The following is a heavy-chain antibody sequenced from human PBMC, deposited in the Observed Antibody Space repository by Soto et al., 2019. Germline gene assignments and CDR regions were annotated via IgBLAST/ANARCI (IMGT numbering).Heavy chain of an antibody. D-gene: IGHD2-2*01. CDR2: IWYDGSNK. CDR3: ARAWSRTSGRIDY. Sequence: PWGSLRLSCAASGFTCSSYGMHWVRQAPGKGLEWVAVIWYDGSNKYYADSVKGRFTISRDNSKNTLYLQMNSLRAEDTAVYYCARAWSRTSGRIDYWGQGTLVTVS. CDR1: GFTCSSYG. V-gene: IGHV3-33*01. J-gene: IGHJ4*02.